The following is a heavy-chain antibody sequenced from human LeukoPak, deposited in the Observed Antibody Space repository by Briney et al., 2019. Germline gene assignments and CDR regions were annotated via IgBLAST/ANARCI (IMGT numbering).Heavy chain of an antibody. CDR2: IYYSGST. V-gene: IGHV4-39*01. Sequence: PSETLSLTCTVSGGSISSGSHYWGWVRQPPGKGLEWIGSIYYSGSTYYNPSLKSRVTISVDTSKNQFSLRLSSVTAADTAVYYCARRLGTVATTFDYWGQGTLVTVFS. J-gene: IGHJ4*02. D-gene: IGHD4-23*01. CDR1: GGSISSGSHY. CDR3: ARRLGTVATTFDY.